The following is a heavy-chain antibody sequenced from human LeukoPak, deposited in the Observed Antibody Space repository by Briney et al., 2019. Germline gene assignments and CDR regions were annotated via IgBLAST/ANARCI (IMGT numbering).Heavy chain of an antibody. CDR3: AKGQVNDP. J-gene: IGHJ5*02. CDR1: EFSVGSNY. CDR2: IYSGGST. V-gene: IGHV3-66*01. Sequence: PGGSLRLSCAASEFSVGSNYMTWVRQAPGKGLEWVSLIYSGGSTYYADSVKGRFTISRDNSKNTLYLQMNSLRAEDTAVYYCAKGQVNDPWGQGTLVTVSS. D-gene: IGHD3-22*01.